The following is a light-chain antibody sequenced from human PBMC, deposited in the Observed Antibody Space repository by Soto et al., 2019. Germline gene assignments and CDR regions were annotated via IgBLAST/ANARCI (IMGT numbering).Light chain of an antibody. V-gene: IGKV3-20*01. CDR1: RSFASSY. CDR2: AAS. Sequence: EIVLTQSPATLSLSPGERATLSCRASRSFASSYLAWYQHKAGQAPRLLLYAASSRATGIPDRFIGSGSGTDFTLTISRLEPDDSAVYYCHHYDSSPPYTFGQGTKLEIK. J-gene: IGKJ2*01. CDR3: HHYDSSPPYT.